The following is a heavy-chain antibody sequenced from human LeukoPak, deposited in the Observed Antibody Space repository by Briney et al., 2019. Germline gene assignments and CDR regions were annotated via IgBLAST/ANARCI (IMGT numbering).Heavy chain of an antibody. J-gene: IGHJ4*02. CDR3: ARASGGTSSRLLNY. CDR2: ISGSGGST. D-gene: IGHD6-6*01. V-gene: IGHV3-23*01. CDR1: GFTFSSYA. Sequence: GGSLRLSCAASGFTFSSYAMSWVRQAPGKGLEWVSAISGSGGSTYYADSVKGRFTISRDNSKNTLYLQMNSLRAEDTAVYYCARASGGTSSRLLNYWGQGTLVTVSS.